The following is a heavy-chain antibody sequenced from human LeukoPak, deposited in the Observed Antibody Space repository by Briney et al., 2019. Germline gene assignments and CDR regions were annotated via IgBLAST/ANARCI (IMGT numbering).Heavy chain of an antibody. D-gene: IGHD5-18*01. CDR1: GFTFSSYG. CDR2: ISYDGSNK. CDR3: AKDKLRGYSYGYYYYYYYGMDV. Sequence: GGSLRLSCAASGFTFSSYGMHWVRQAPGEGLEWVAVISYDGSNKYYADSVKGRFTISRDNSKNTLYLQMNSLRAEDTAVYYCAKDKLRGYSYGYYYYYYYGMDVWGQGTTVTVSS. J-gene: IGHJ6*02. V-gene: IGHV3-30*18.